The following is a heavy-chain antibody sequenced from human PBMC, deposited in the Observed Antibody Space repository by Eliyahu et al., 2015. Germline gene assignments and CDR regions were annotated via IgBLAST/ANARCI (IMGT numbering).Heavy chain of an antibody. J-gene: IGHJ4*02. V-gene: IGHV3-13*01. D-gene: IGHD3-3*01. Sequence: EVQLVESGGGLVQPGGSLRLSXAASGFPXXSYDMHWVRQATGKGLEWVSAIGTAGDTYYPGSVKGRFTISRENAKNSLYLQMNSLRAGDTAVYYCARGGDFWSGYRGFDYWGQGTLVTVSS. CDR2: IGTAGDT. CDR3: ARGGDFWSGYRGFDY. CDR1: GFPXXSYD.